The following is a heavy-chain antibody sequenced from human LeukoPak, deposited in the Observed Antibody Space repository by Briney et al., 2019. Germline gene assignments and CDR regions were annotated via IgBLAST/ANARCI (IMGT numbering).Heavy chain of an antibody. CDR3: ARVQQWLAFDC. CDR2: VSADGRTQ. CDR1: GFTFRTYS. Sequence: QPGGSLRLSCAASGFTFRTYSIHWVRQAPGKGLEWVTVVSADGRTQLYSDSVKGRFTVSRDNSLNTLHLQMNSLKTEDTAVYYCARVQQWLAFDCWGQGTLVTVSS. J-gene: IGHJ5*01. V-gene: IGHV3-30*03. D-gene: IGHD6-19*01.